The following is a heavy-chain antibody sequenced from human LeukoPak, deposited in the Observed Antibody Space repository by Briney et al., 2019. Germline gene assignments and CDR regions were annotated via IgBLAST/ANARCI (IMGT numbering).Heavy chain of an antibody. CDR2: IKEDGSEK. V-gene: IGHV3-7*01. CDR1: GFTFSSYW. CDR3: AKDRGCSSTSCYTDRSFDY. D-gene: IGHD2-2*02. J-gene: IGHJ4*02. Sequence: GGSLRLSCAGSGFTFSSYWMSWVRQAPGKGLEWVAIIKEDGSEKYYVDSVKGRFTISRDNAKNSLYLQMNSLRAEDTAVYYCAKDRGCSSTSCYTDRSFDYWGQGTLVTVSS.